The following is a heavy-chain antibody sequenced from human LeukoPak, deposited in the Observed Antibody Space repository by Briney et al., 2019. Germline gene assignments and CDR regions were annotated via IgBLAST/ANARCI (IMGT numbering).Heavy chain of an antibody. Sequence: ALVKVSCKASGYTFTNHYMYWVRQAPGQGLEWMGIINPSGGSTSYAQKFQGRVTMTRDTSTRTVYMEVSSLRSEDTAVYYCARQGGYSSAIGMGYWGQGTLVTVSS. J-gene: IGHJ4*02. V-gene: IGHV1-46*01. D-gene: IGHD6-19*01. CDR2: INPSGGST. CDR1: GYTFTNHY. CDR3: ARQGGYSSAIGMGY.